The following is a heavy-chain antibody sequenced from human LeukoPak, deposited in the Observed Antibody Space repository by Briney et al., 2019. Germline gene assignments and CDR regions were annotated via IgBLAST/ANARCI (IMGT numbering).Heavy chain of an antibody. J-gene: IGHJ5*02. CDR1: GYDFTTYW. CDR2: IYPCDSDT. Sequence: GESLEISCKGSGYDFTTYWIGWVRPVPGKGLEWMGIIYPCDSDTRSSPSFRAQVTISAHKSISTTYLQWSSLKASDTAMYYCARHREIASTVKPFDRWGQGTLVTVSS. D-gene: IGHD3-3*02. V-gene: IGHV5-51*01. CDR3: ARHREIASTVKPFDR.